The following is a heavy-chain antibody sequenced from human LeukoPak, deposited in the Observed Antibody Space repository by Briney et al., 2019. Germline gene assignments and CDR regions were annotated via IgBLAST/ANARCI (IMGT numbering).Heavy chain of an antibody. CDR3: ARPDYGDFDAFDI. CDR2: IKQDGSEK. CDR1: GFRFSNAW. Sequence: PGGSLRLSCATSGFRFSNAWMSWVRQAPGKGLEWVANIKQDGSEKYYVDSVKGRFTISRDNAKNSLYLQMNSLRAEDTAVYYCARPDYGDFDAFDIWGQGTMVTVSS. J-gene: IGHJ3*02. V-gene: IGHV3-7*01. D-gene: IGHD4-17*01.